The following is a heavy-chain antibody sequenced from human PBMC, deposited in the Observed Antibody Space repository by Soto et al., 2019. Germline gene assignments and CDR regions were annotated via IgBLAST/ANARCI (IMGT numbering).Heavy chain of an antibody. D-gene: IGHD6-13*01. Sequence: SGTTLVNPTHTLTLTCTVSGFSLTTSGMTLGWIRQPPGKAPEWLALGYQYSPSLKSRLTITKDTSKNQVVLTVSNMDPVDTATYYCTLRQDSSRGQIYWGQGILVTVSS. CDR1: GFSLTTSGMT. CDR3: TLRQDSSRGQIY. CDR2: GY. J-gene: IGHJ4*02. V-gene: IGHV2-5*01.